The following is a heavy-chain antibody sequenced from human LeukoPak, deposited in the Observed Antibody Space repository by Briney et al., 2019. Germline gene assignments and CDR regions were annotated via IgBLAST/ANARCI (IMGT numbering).Heavy chain of an antibody. J-gene: IGHJ4*02. V-gene: IGHV4-59*11. D-gene: IGHD6-19*01. CDR2: IYTGGTT. Sequence: PSETLSLTCTVSGVSTSSHFWSWIRQPPGKGLEWIGNIYTGGTTNYNPCLKSGVTISIDTSKNQFSLHLASVTAADTAVYYCTKATKWLAFDDWGRGTLVTVSS. CDR1: GVSTSSHF. CDR3: TKATKWLAFDD.